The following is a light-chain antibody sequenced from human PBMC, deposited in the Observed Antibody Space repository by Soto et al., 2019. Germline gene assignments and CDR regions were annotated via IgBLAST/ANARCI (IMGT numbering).Light chain of an antibody. J-gene: IGKJ1*01. Sequence: EIVLTQSPGTLSLSPGERATLSCRASQSVSSNFLAWYQQKTGQTHRLLIYSASSRTTGIPDRFSGSGSGTDFTLTISRLEPEDFAVYYCQQHGSTPGTFGQWTKVEIK. CDR3: QQHGSTPGT. CDR2: SAS. CDR1: QSVSSNF. V-gene: IGKV3-20*01.